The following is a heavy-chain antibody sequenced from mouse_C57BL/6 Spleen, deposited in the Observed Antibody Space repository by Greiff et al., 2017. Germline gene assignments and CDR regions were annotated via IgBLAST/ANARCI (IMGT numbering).Heavy chain of an antibody. J-gene: IGHJ4*01. Sequence: EVQLVESGGGLVQPKGSLKLSCAASGFSFNTYAMNWVRQAPGKGLEWVARIRSKSNNYATYYADSVKDRFTISRDDSESMLYLQMNNLKTEDTAMYYCVRQRGGGYDGYAMDYWGQGTSVTVSS. CDR2: IRSKSNNYAT. CDR1: GFSFNTYA. V-gene: IGHV10-1*01. CDR3: VRQRGGGYDGYAMDY. D-gene: IGHD2-2*01.